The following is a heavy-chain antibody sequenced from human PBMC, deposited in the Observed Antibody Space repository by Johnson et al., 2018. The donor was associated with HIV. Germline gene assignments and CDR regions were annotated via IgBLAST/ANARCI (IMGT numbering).Heavy chain of an antibody. CDR3: ARACKDCYTCDAFDI. D-gene: IGHD5-24*01. CDR2: LFSGGSI. J-gene: IGHJ3*02. V-gene: IGHV3-66*01. CDR1: GFTVSSYY. Sequence: VQLLESGGGLVQPGGSLRLSCAASGFTVSSYYMSWVRQAPGKGLEWVSVLFSGGSIYFADSVKGRFTISRDNSKNTLYLQMNSLRAEDTAVYYCARACKDCYTCDAFDIWGQGTMVTVSS.